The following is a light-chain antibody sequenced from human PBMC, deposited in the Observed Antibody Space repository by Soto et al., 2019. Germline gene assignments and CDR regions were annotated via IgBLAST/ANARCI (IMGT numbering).Light chain of an antibody. CDR3: HSYAGSENAEL. V-gene: IGLV2-8*01. Sequence: QSVLTQPPSASGSPGQSVTISCTGTSSDVGGVNYVPWYQQHPGKAPKLFIYEVTERPSGVPDRFSGSKSGTTASLTVTGLQAEDEADYYCHSYAGSENAELFGGGTKLTVL. CDR1: SSDVGGVNY. CDR2: EVT. J-gene: IGLJ2*01.